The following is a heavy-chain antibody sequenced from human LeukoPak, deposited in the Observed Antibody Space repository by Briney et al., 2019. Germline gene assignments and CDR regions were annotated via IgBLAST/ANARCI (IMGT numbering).Heavy chain of an antibody. Sequence: SETLSLTCTVSGGSISSYYWSWIRQPPGEELEWIGYIHYSGSTNYNPSLKSRVSISVDTSKNQFSLELSSVTAADTAVYYCARTTYCGGDCYSFDYWGQGTLVTVSS. CDR2: IHYSGST. V-gene: IGHV4-59*01. J-gene: IGHJ4*02. D-gene: IGHD2-21*02. CDR1: GGSISSYY. CDR3: ARTTYCGGDCYSFDY.